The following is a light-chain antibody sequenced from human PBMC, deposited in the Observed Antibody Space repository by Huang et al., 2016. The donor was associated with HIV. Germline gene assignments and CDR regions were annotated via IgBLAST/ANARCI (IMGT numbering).Light chain of an antibody. CDR2: DAS. Sequence: EIVLTQSPVTLSLSTGNRATLSCRASPSIGTDLAWYQQKSGQAPRLLIYDASNRAAGIPARFSASGSGTDFTLTIDSLDPDDFAIYHCQQRAKWPLTFGGGTKVEMK. J-gene: IGKJ4*01. V-gene: IGKV3-11*01. CDR3: QQRAKWPLT. CDR1: PSIGTD.